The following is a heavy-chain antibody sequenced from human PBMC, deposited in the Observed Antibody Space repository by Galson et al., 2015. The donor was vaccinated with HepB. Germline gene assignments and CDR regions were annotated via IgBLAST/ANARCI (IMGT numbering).Heavy chain of an antibody. V-gene: IGHV1-8*01. Sequence: SCKASGYTFTSYDINWVRQATGQGLEWMGWMNPNSGNTGYAQKFQGRVTMTRNTSISTAYMELSSLRSEDTAVYYCATPHTHRAGDAFDIWGQGTMVTVSS. CDR1: GYTFTSYD. CDR3: ATPHTHRAGDAFDI. J-gene: IGHJ3*02. CDR2: MNPNSGNT.